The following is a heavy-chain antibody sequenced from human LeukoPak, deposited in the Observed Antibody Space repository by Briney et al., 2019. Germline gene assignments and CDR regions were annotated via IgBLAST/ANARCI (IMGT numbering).Heavy chain of an antibody. V-gene: IGHV4-59*11. D-gene: IGHD2-21*02. J-gene: IGHJ4*02. CDR3: ARGDSPVVVDH. CDR1: GGSISSHY. CDR2: IYYSGST. Sequence: SETLSLTCTVSGGSISSHYWSWIRQPPGKGLEWIGYIYYSGSTNYNPSLKSRVTISVDTSKNQFSLKLSSVTAADTAVYYCARGDSPVVVDHWGQGTLVTVSS.